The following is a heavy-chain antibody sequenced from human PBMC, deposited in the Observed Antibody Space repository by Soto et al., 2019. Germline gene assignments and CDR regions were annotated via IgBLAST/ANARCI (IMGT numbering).Heavy chain of an antibody. CDR2: SYHSGSS. Sequence: SETMRVTSSVSDGTSVGAGDCRSRARKTPGKGLEWIGYSYHSGSSYYNPSLQSRVTISVDRSTAQFYLTLTSVTAADSAVYFCAGPRYYDWCLDLWGLGTPVPVSS. J-gene: IGHJ5*02. D-gene: IGHD3-9*01. V-gene: IGHV4-30-2*01. CDR3: AGPRYYDWCLDL. CDR1: DGTSVGAGDC.